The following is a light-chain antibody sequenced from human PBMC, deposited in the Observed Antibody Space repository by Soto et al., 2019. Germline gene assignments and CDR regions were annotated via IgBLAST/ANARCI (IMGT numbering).Light chain of an antibody. J-gene: IGLJ1*01. CDR1: NSDVGDYNY. CDR3: SSYTNSNTRV. V-gene: IGLV2-14*01. Sequence: QSALTQPASVSGSPGQSITISCTGTNSDVGDYNYVSWYQQHPGKAPKLIIYEVSNRPSGISDRFSASKSGNTASLTISGLQAEDEADYYCSSYTNSNTRVFGTRTKLTVL. CDR2: EVS.